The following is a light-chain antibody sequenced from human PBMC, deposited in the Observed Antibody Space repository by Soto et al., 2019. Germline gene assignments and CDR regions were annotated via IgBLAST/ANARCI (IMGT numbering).Light chain of an antibody. J-gene: IGLJ2*01. V-gene: IGLV2-8*01. CDR1: SSDVGGYNY. CDR3: SSYTAINTVT. Sequence: QSALTQPPSASGSPGQSVTISCTGTSSDVGGYNYVSWYQQHPGKAPKLMIYEVSKRPSGVPDRFSGSKSGNTASLTVSGLQAEDEADYYCSSYTAINTVTFGGGTKVTVL. CDR2: EVS.